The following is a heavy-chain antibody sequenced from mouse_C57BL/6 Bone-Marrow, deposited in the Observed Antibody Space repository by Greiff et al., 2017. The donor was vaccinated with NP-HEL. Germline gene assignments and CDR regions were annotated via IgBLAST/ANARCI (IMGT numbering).Heavy chain of an antibody. D-gene: IGHD1-1*01. V-gene: IGHV6-3*01. Sequence: EVKLVESGGGLVQPGGSMKLSCVASGFTFSNYWMNWVSQSPEKGLEWVAQIRLKSDNYATPYAESVKGRFTISKDDSKSSVYLQMNNLRAEETGIYYCTVITTVVATDWYFDVWGTGTTVTVSS. J-gene: IGHJ1*03. CDR2: IRLKSDNYAT. CDR1: GFTFSNYW. CDR3: TVITTVVATDWYFDV.